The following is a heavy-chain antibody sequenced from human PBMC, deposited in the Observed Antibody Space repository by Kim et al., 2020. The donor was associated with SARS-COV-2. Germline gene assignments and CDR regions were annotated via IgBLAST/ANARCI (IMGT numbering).Heavy chain of an antibody. CDR3: ARDMGCMIGY. J-gene: IGHJ4*02. D-gene: IGHD2-8*01. CDR1: GFTFSSYA. CDR2: ISYDGSNK. Sequence: GGSLRLSCAASGFTFSSYAMHWVRQAPGKGLEWVAVISYDGSNKYYADSVKGRFTISRDNSKNTLYLQMNSLRAEDTAVYYCARDMGCMIGYWGQGTLVTVSS. V-gene: IGHV3-30-3*01.